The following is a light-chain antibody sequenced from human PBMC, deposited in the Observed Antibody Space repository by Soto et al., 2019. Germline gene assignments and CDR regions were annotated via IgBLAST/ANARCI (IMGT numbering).Light chain of an antibody. J-gene: IGKJ2*01. CDR3: QQRSNWPGT. V-gene: IGKV3-11*01. Sequence: EIVLTQSPATLSLSPGERATLSCRASQSVSSYLAWYQQKPGQAPRLLIYDASNRATGIPARFSGSRSGTDFTLTISSLEPEDFAVYDCQQRSNWPGTFGQGTKLEIK. CDR1: QSVSSY. CDR2: DAS.